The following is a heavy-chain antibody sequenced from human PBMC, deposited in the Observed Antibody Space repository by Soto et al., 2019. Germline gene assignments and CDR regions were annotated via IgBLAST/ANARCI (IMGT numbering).Heavy chain of an antibody. CDR1: GGSFSGYY. Sequence: PSETLSLTCAVYGGSFSGYYWSWIRQPPGKGLEWIGEINHSGSTNYNPSLKSRVTISVDTSKNQFSLKLSSVTAADTAVYYCARGEMATISTVLNYWGQGTLVTVSS. CDR3: ARGEMATISTVLNY. J-gene: IGHJ4*02. CDR2: INHSGST. D-gene: IGHD5-12*01. V-gene: IGHV4-34*01.